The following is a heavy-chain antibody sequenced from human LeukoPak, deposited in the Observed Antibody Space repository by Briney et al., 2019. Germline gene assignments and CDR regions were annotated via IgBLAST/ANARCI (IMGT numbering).Heavy chain of an antibody. CDR3: ASGGDCSSTSCLNWFDP. V-gene: IGHV4-39*07. Sequence: PSETLSLTCTVSGGSISSSSYYWGWIRQPPGKGLEWIGRIYYSGSTYYNPSLKSRVTISVDTSKNQFSLKLSSVTAADTAVYYCASGGDCSSTSCLNWFDPWGQGTLVTVSS. CDR2: IYYSGST. CDR1: GGSISSSSYY. D-gene: IGHD2-2*01. J-gene: IGHJ5*02.